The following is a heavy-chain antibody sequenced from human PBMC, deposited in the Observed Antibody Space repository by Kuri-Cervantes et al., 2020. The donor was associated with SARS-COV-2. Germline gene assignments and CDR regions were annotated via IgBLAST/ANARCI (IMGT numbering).Heavy chain of an antibody. CDR1: GGSISSDY. CDR3: ARPPGRGSSGWYNYYGMDV. J-gene: IGHJ6*02. D-gene: IGHD6-19*01. CDR2: INYSGSS. V-gene: IGHV4-59*08. Sequence: SETLSLTCTVSGGSISSDYWSWIRQPPGKGLEWIGFINYSGSSNYNPSLKSRVSISVDTSKNQFSLKLSSVTAADTAVYYCARPPGRGSSGWYNYYGMDVWGQGTTVTVSS.